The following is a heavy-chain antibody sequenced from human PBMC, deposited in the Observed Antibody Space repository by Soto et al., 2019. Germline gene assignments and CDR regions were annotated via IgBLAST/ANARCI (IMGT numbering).Heavy chain of an antibody. D-gene: IGHD5-18*01. CDR3: AKLDVDTAMVRVPYGMDV. J-gene: IGHJ6*02. CDR1: GFTFSSYG. V-gene: IGHV3-30*18. CDR2: ISYDGSNK. Sequence: PGGSLRLSCAASGFTFSSYGMHWVRQAPGKGLEWVAVISYDGSNKYYADSVKGRFTISRDNSKNTLYLQMNSLRAEDTAVYYWAKLDVDTAMVRVPYGMDVWGQGTTVTVSS.